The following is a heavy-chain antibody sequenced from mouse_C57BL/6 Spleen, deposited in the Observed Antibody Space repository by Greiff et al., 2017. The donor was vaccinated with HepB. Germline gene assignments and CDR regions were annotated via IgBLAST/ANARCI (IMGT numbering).Heavy chain of an antibody. Sequence: DVHLVESEGGLVQPGSSMKLSCTASGFTFSDYYMAWVRQVPEKGLEWVANINYDGSSTYYLDSLKSRFIISRDNAKNILYLQMSSLKSEDTATYYCAREDYYAMDYWGQGTSVTVSS. J-gene: IGHJ4*01. V-gene: IGHV5-16*01. CDR1: GFTFSDYY. CDR3: AREDYYAMDY. CDR2: INYDGSST.